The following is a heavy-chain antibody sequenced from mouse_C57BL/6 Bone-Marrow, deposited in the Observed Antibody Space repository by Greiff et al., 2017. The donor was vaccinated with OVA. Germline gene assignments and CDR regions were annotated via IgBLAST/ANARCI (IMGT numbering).Heavy chain of an antibody. V-gene: IGHV1-81*01. D-gene: IGHD2-4*01. Sequence: QVQLKESGAELARPGASVKLSCKASGYTFTSYGISWVKQRTGQGLEWIGEIYPRSGNTYYNEKFKGKATLTADKSSSTAYMELRSLTSEDSAVYFCARGGTYYDYDEDYWGQGTTLTVSS. J-gene: IGHJ2*01. CDR1: GYTFTSYG. CDR2: IYPRSGNT. CDR3: ARGGTYYDYDEDY.